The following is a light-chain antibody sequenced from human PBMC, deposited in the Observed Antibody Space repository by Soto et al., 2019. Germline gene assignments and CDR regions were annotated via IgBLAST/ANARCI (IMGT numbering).Light chain of an antibody. CDR2: EVS. CDR1: SSDIGAYNS. Sequence: LTQPASVSGSPGQSITISCTGTSSDIGAYNSVSWYQQYPGRAPKLMIYEVSNRPSGVSARFSASKSGNTASLTISGLQAEDEADYYCNSRGGSRPYYVFGTGTKVTVL. J-gene: IGLJ1*01. CDR3: NSRGGSRPYYV. V-gene: IGLV2-14*01.